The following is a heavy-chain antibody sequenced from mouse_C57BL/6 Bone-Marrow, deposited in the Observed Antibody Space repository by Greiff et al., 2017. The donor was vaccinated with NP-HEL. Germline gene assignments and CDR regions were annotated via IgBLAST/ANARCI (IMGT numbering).Heavy chain of an antibody. CDR2: ISSGGSYT. D-gene: IGHD2-2*01. V-gene: IGHV5-6*01. CDR1: GFTFSSYG. Sequence: EVQRVESGGDLVKPGGSLKLSCAASGFTFSSYGMSWVRQTPDKRLEWVATISSGGSYTYYPDSVKGRFTISRDNAKNTLYLQMSSLKSEDTAMYYCAREGDGYGFAYWSQGTLVTVSA. CDR3: AREGDGYGFAY. J-gene: IGHJ3*01.